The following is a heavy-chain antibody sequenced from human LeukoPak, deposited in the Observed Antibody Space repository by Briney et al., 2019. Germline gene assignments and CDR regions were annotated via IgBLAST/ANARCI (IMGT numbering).Heavy chain of an antibody. V-gene: IGHV3-21*01. D-gene: IGHD6-6*01. CDR1: GFPFSGYS. CDR3: AREFEYSTSGAGY. CDR2: MSVLSGIT. Sequence: GGSLRLSCAGSGFPFSGYSMNWVRQTPGKGLEWVSSMSVLSGITYYAESVKGRFTVSRDNAKNLLHLQMNSLRVEDTAIYYCAREFEYSTSGAGYWGQGTLVTVSS. J-gene: IGHJ4*02.